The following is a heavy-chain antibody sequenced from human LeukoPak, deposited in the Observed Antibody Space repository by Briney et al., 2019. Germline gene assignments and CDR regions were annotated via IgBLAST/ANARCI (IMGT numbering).Heavy chain of an antibody. V-gene: IGHV3-21*01. Sequence: GGSLRLPCAASGFTFSSYSMNWVRQAPGKGLEWVSSISSSSSYIYYADSVKGRFTISRDNAKNSLYLQMNSLRAEDTAVYYCARDSSRSTYNWFDPWGQGTLVTVSS. CDR1: GFTFSSYS. J-gene: IGHJ5*02. CDR3: ARDSSRSTYNWFDP. CDR2: ISSSSSYI.